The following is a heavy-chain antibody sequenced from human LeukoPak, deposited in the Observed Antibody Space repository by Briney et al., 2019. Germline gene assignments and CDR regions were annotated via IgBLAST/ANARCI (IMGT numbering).Heavy chain of an antibody. CDR1: GFTFTDHP. V-gene: IGHV3-69-1*01. J-gene: IGHJ4*02. D-gene: IGHD3-10*01. CDR3: ALARMVLFDY. CDR2: IGGDGIA. Sequence: GGSLRLSCVASGFTFTDHPMNWVRQAPGKGLEWISYIGGDGIAFYADSVKGRFTASKDDARKSMYLQMNSLRAEDTAVYYCALARMVLFDYWGQGTLVTVSS.